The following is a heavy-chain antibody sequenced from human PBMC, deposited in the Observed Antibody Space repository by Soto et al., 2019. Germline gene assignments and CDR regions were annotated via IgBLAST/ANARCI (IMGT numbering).Heavy chain of an antibody. V-gene: IGHV4-34*01. CDR2: FNHSGDT. D-gene: IGHD1-26*01. Sequence: SETLSLTCAVYGGSLSGYYWSWIRQPPGKALEWIGEFNHSGDTNYNPSLKSRVTISADTSKNQVFLNLSSVTAADTAMYYCARHHVRGRTIAGAAEFWGQGTLVTVS. CDR1: GGSLSGYY. CDR3: ARHHVRGRTIAGAAEF. J-gene: IGHJ4*02.